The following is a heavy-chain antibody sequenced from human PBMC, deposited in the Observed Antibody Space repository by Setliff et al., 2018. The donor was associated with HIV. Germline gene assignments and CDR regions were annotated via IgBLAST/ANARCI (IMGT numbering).Heavy chain of an antibody. CDR2: INAGNGNT. D-gene: IGHD6-19*01. V-gene: IGHV1-3*01. J-gene: IGHJ6*03. Sequence: ASVKVSCKASGYTFSSYVMQWVRQAPGQRLEWMGWINAGNGNTNYSQEFQGRVTITTDTSADTAYMELSSLRFDDTAEYYCARDGGPGSGWGEYSYYYDMEVWGKGTPVTVSS. CDR3: ARDGGPGSGWGEYSYYYDMEV. CDR1: GYTFSSYV.